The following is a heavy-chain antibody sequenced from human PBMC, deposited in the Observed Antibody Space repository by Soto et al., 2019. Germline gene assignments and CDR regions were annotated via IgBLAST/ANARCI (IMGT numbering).Heavy chain of an antibody. CDR2: ISSSSSYI. J-gene: IGHJ6*02. V-gene: IGHV3-21*01. D-gene: IGHD3-9*01. CDR3: ARDLRYFDFPSGYYYYGMDV. CDR1: GFTFSSYS. Sequence: PGGSLRLSCAASGFTFSSYSMNWVRQAPGKGLEWVSSISSSSSYIYYADSVKGRFTISRDNAKNSLYLQMNGLRAEDTAVYYCARDLRYFDFPSGYYYYGMDVWGQGTTVTVSS.